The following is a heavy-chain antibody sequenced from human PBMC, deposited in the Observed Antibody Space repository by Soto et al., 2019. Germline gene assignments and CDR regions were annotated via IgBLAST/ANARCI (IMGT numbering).Heavy chain of an antibody. J-gene: IGHJ3*02. CDR1: GGSISSSNW. Sequence: SETLSLTCAVSGGSISSSNWWSWVRQPPGKGLEWIREIYQRGSTYYNPSLKSRDTKSVDTSMNQFSLKLISVTAADTAVYYCAKWGDTAGVSFPAFDIWGQGTMVTVS. D-gene: IGHD3-10*01. CDR2: IYQRGST. CDR3: AKWGDTAGVSFPAFDI. V-gene: IGHV4-4*02.